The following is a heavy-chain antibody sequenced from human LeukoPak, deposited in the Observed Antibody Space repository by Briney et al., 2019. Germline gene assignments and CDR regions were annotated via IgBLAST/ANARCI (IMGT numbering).Heavy chain of an antibody. CDR2: INHSGST. D-gene: IGHD5-18*01. CDR1: GGSFSGYY. V-gene: IGHV4-34*01. J-gene: IGHJ3*02. Sequence: PSETLSLTCAVYGGSFSGYYWSWIRQPPGKGLEWIGEINHSGSTNYNPSLKSRVTISVDTSKNQFSLKLSSVTAADTAVYYCARVGLYSYVSRAFDIWGQGTMVTVSS. CDR3: ARVGLYSYVSRAFDI.